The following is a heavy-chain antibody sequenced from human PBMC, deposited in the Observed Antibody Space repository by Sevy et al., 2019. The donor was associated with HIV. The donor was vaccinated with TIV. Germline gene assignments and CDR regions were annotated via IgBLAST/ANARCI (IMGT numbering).Heavy chain of an antibody. CDR1: GIIFTTSG. CDR2: ISYDGRNK. CDR3: AKDFTGYNGMDV. Sequence: GGSLRLSCAVSGIIFTTSGMHWVRQAPGKGLEWVAVISYDGRNKFYGASVKGRFTISRDNSKNILYLQMNSLRVEDTAVYYCAKDFTGYNGMDVWGQGTMVTVSS. D-gene: IGHD3-9*01. V-gene: IGHV3-30*18. J-gene: IGHJ6*02.